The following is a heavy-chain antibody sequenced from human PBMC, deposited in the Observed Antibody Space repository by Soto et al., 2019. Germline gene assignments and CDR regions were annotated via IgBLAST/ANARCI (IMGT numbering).Heavy chain of an antibody. V-gene: IGHV4-30-2*01. J-gene: IGHJ4*02. D-gene: IGHD3-16*01. CDR3: ARGRGKGYFDY. CDR1: GGSISSGGYS. Sequence: QLQLQESGSGLVKPSQTLSLTCAVSGGSISSGGYSWSWIRQPPGKGLEWIGYIYHSGGTYYNPSLKRRGTLSVDRSKNQFSLKLSSVTAADTAVYYCARGRGKGYFDYWGQGTLVTVSS. CDR2: IYHSGGT.